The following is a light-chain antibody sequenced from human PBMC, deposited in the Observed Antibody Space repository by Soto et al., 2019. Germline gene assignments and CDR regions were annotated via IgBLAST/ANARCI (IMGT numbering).Light chain of an antibody. CDR3: QQKET. CDR1: QSVSSTY. J-gene: IGKJ2*01. Sequence: EIVLTQSPGTLSLSPGERVTLSCRASQSVSSTYVAWYQHKPGQAPRLLIYGTSSRATGVPDRFSGSGSGTDFTLTISRLEPEEFAVYYCQQKETFGQGTKLELK. CDR2: GTS. V-gene: IGKV3-20*01.